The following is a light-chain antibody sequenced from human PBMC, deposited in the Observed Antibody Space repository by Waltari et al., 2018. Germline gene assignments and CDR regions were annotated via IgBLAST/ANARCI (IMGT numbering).Light chain of an antibody. V-gene: IGLV3-1*01. Sequence: SYDLTQPPSVSASPGQTASIACFGDKLGDKYVSWYQQKPGQSPVLVIYQDTKRPAVSPGRFSASNAGNTATLTVSETQAVDEASYYCQTWDSNTVVFGGGTTLTVL. J-gene: IGLJ2*01. CDR1: KLGDKY. CDR3: QTWDSNTVV. CDR2: QDT.